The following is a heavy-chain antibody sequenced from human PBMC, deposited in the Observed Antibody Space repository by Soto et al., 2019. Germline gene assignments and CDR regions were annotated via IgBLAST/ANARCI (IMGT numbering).Heavy chain of an antibody. J-gene: IGHJ6*03. Sequence: TGGSLRLSCAASGFTFSGFDRNWVRQAPGKGLEWVSYISSSSSTIYYADSVKGRFTISRDNAKNSLYLQMNSLRAEDTAEYYCARVDTAMDSLYYYYYMDVWGKGTTVTVSS. V-gene: IGHV3-48*01. D-gene: IGHD5-18*01. CDR1: GFTFSGFD. CDR3: ARVDTAMDSLYYYYYMDV. CDR2: ISSSSSTI.